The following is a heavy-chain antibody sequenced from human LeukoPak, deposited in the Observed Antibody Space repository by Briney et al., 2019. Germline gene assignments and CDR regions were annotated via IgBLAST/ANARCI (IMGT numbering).Heavy chain of an antibody. Sequence: PSETLSLTCTVSGASISSTTYYWGWLRHPPRKGLEWIASIYYSGSTYYNPSLKSRVTISVDTSKNQFSLKLSSVTAADTAVYYCARDRRPLFDSGSYSDYWGQGTLVTVSS. CDR1: GASISSTTYY. CDR3: ARDRRPLFDSGSYSDY. CDR2: IYYSGST. V-gene: IGHV4-39*02. J-gene: IGHJ4*02. D-gene: IGHD1-26*01.